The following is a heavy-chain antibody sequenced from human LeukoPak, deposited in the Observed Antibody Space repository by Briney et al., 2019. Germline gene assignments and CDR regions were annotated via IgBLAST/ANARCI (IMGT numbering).Heavy chain of an antibody. J-gene: IGHJ4*02. CDR1: GGSISSYY. D-gene: IGHD3-3*01. V-gene: IGHV4-59*01. Sequence: SETLSLTCTVSGGSISSYYWSWIRQPPGKGLEWIGYIYYSGSTNYNPSLKSRVTISVDTSKNQFSLKLSSVTAADTAVYYCARSYDFWSGYPGLWGQGTLVTVSS. CDR2: IYYSGST. CDR3: ARSYDFWSGYPGL.